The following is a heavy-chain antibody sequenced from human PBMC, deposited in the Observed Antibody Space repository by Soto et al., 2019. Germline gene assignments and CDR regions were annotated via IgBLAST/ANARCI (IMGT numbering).Heavy chain of an antibody. J-gene: IGHJ4*02. CDR2: IYSGGST. CDR1: GFTVSSNY. V-gene: IGHV3-53*04. D-gene: IGHD6-19*01. Sequence: PGGSLRLSCAASGFTVSSNYMSWVRQAPGKGLEWVSVIYSGGSTYYADSVKGRFTISRHNSKNTLYLQMNSLRAEDTAVYYCARVGRSGWYAWGFDYWGQGTLVTVSS. CDR3: ARVGRSGWYAWGFDY.